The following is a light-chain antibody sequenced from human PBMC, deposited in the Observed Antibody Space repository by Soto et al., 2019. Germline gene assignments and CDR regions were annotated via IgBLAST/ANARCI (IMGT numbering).Light chain of an antibody. CDR3: QQTYSTPFT. CDR2: AAS. CDR1: QSIASY. Sequence: DIQMTQSPSSLSASVGDRVTITCRASQSIASYLNWYQQKPGKAPELLIYAASSLQSGVPSRFSGSGSGPDFTLTISSLQPEDFATYYCQQTYSTPFTFGPGTKVDIK. V-gene: IGKV1-39*01. J-gene: IGKJ3*01.